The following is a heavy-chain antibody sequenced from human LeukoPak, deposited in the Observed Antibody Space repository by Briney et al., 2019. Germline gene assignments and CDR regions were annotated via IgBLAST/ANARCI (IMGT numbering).Heavy chain of an antibody. CDR1: GFTFSSYA. D-gene: IGHD6-6*01. J-gene: IGHJ3*02. V-gene: IGHV3-23*01. Sequence: GGSLRLSCAASGFTFSSYAMSWVRQAPGKGLEWVSAISGSGGSTYYADSVKGRFTISRDNSKNTLYLQMNSLRAEDTAVYYCAKDRIAARGRPDAFDIWGQGTMVTVSS. CDR2: ISGSGGST. CDR3: AKDRIAARGRPDAFDI.